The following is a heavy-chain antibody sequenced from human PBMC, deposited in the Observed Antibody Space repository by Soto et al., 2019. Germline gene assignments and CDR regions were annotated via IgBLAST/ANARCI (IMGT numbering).Heavy chain of an antibody. J-gene: IGHJ6*02. V-gene: IGHV1-69*01. CDR2: IIPIFGTA. CDR1: GGTFSSYA. Sequence: QVQLVQSGAEVKKPGSSVNVSCKASGGTFSSYAISWVRQAPGQGLEWMGGIIPIFGTANYAQKFQGRVTITADESTSTAYMELSSLRSEDTAVYYCARGSSGYSGYARVYYYYGMDVWGQGTTVTVSS. D-gene: IGHD5-12*01. CDR3: ARGSSGYSGYARVYYYYGMDV.